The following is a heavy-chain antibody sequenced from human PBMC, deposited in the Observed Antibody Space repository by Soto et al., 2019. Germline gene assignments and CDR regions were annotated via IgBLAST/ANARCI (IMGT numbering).Heavy chain of an antibody. J-gene: IGHJ3*02. V-gene: IGHV3-66*01. Sequence: PGGSLRLSCAASGFTVSSNYMSWVRQAPGKGLEWVSVIYSGGSTYYTDSVKGRFTFFRDNSKNTLYLQMNSLRAEDTAVYYCGRGDGYNIAFDIWGQGTMVTVS. CDR2: IYSGGST. CDR1: GFTVSSNY. CDR3: GRGDGYNIAFDI. D-gene: IGHD5-12*01.